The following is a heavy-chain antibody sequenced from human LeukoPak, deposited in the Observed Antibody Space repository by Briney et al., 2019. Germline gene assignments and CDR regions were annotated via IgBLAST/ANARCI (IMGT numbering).Heavy chain of an antibody. CDR2: ISSTTSYK. CDR1: GFTFSSYS. CDR3: ARGRSGWSPYYYYGMDV. V-gene: IGHV3-21*01. Sequence: GGSLRLSCAASGFTFSSYSMNWVRQAPGKGLEWVSFISSTTSYKYYADSVKGRFTISRDNAKNSLYLQMNSLRAEDTAVYYCARGRSGWSPYYYYGMDVWGQGTTVTVSS. J-gene: IGHJ6*02. D-gene: IGHD6-19*01.